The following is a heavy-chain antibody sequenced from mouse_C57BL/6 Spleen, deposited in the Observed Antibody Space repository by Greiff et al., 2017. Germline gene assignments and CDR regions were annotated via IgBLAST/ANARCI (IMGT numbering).Heavy chain of an antibody. CDR3: AREGITGTYFDY. D-gene: IGHD4-1*01. J-gene: IGHJ2*01. Sequence: VKLQESGAELVKPGASVKISCKASGYAFSSYWMNWVKQRPGKGLEWIGQIYPGDGDTNYNGKFKGKATLTADKSSSTAYMQLSSLTSEDSAVYFCAREGITGTYFDYWGQGTTLTVSS. CDR1: GYAFSSYW. CDR2: IYPGDGDT. V-gene: IGHV1-80*01.